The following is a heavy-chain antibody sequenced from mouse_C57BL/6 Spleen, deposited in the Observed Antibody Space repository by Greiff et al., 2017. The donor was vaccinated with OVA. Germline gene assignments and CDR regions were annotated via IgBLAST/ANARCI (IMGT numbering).Heavy chain of an antibody. J-gene: IGHJ3*01. CDR2: IRLKSDNYAT. CDR3: TAAGTNPFFAY. CDR1: GFTFSNYW. D-gene: IGHD4-1*01. Sequence: EVNVVESGGGLVQPGGSMKLSCVASGFTFSNYWMNWVRQSPEKGLEWVAQIRLKSDNYATHYAESVKGRFTISRDDSKSSVYLQMNNLRAEDTGIYYCTAAGTNPFFAYWGQGTLVTVSA. V-gene: IGHV6-3*01.